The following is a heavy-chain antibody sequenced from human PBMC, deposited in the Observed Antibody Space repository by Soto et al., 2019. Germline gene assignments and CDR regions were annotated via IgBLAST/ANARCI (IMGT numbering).Heavy chain of an antibody. D-gene: IGHD3-22*01. CDR3: AREAVSYDYDNTPYYRGWLDP. J-gene: IGHJ5*02. Sequence: PGGSLRLSCAASGFTFSDFYMSWIRQAPGKGLEYISYISSTSFTIYYADSVRGRFTISRDNAKNSLYLQMNGLRAEDTAVYYCAREAVSYDYDNTPYYRGWLDPWGHGNLVTVSS. CDR2: ISSTSFTI. CDR1: GFTFSDFY. V-gene: IGHV3-11*01.